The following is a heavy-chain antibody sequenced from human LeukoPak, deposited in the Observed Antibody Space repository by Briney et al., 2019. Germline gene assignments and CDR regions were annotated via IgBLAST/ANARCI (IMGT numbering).Heavy chain of an antibody. CDR3: ARDQVDYGSGRINYYGMDV. V-gene: IGHV3-7*01. CDR1: GFTFSSYW. J-gene: IGHJ6*02. Sequence: GGSLRLSCAASGFTFSSYWMSWVRQAPGKGLECVPNIKQDGSEKYYVDSVKGRFTISRDNAKNSLYLQMNSLRAEDTAVYYCARDQVDYGSGRINYYGMDVWGQGTTVTVSS. D-gene: IGHD3-10*01. CDR2: IKQDGSEK.